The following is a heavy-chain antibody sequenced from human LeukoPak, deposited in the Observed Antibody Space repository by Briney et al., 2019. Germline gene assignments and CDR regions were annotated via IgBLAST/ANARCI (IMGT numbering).Heavy chain of an antibody. V-gene: IGHV3-48*01. J-gene: IGHJ4*02. CDR1: GFTFSSYS. Sequence: PGGSLRLSCAASGFTFSSYSMNWVRQAPGKGLEWVSYISSSSSTIYYADSVKGRFTISRDNAKNSLYLQMNSLRAEDTAVYYCARGDRIAARPLYFGYWGQGTLVTVSS. CDR3: ARGDRIAARPLYFGY. D-gene: IGHD6-6*01. CDR2: ISSSSSTI.